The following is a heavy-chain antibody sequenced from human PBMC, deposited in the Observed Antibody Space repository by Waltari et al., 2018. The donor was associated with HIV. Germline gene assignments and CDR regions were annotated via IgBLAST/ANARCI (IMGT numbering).Heavy chain of an antibody. Sequence: QVQVMQSGAEVKKPGSSVRVSCKSSGPRFSQFAISWVRQAPGQGREWMGGNVPVFNSANCAGKFQGGVTITADDSSSTVYLDLKRLTSDDTAVYFCARGSRDIGAIMGEYYYYYGMDVWGQGTTVTVSS. D-gene: IGHD5-12*01. V-gene: IGHV1-69*12. J-gene: IGHJ6*02. CDR3: ARGSRDIGAIMGEYYYYYGMDV. CDR1: GPRFSQFA. CDR2: NVPVFNSA.